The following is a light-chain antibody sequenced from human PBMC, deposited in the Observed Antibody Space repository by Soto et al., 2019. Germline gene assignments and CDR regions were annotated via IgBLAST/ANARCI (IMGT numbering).Light chain of an antibody. CDR3: QQYNSYWT. CDR1: QSINAW. J-gene: IGKJ1*01. CDR2: DVS. Sequence: DIHMTQAPSTLSASVGGRVTITCRASQSINAWLAWYQQKPGKAPKLLIYDVSTLASGVPSRFSGSASGTEFTLTISSLQPDDFATYYCQQYNSYWTFGQGTKVDIK. V-gene: IGKV1-5*01.